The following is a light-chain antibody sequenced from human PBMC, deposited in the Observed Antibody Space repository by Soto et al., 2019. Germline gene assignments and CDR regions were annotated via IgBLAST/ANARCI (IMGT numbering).Light chain of an antibody. CDR3: QQYNSYSYT. CDR1: QSISSW. V-gene: IGKV1-5*03. Sequence: DIQMTQSPSTLSASVGDRVTITCRASQSISSWLAWYQQKPGKAPKLLIYKASILESGVPSRFRGSGCGTEFTLTISSLQTDDFATYYCQQYNSYSYTFGQGTKLEIK. J-gene: IGKJ2*01. CDR2: KAS.